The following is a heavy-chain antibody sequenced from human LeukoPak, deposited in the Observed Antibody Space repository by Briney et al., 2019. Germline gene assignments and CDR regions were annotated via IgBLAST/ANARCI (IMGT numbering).Heavy chain of an antibody. V-gene: IGHV5-51*01. CDR2: IYPGDSDT. J-gene: IGHJ4*02. CDR3: ARRRSESYSALDY. Sequence: GESLKISCKGSGYSLTTYWIGWVRQMPGKGLEWMGIIYPGDSDTRYSLSFQGQVTISADKSISTAYLQWSSLKASDTAMYYCARRRSESYSALDYWGQGTLVTVSS. D-gene: IGHD3-10*01. CDR1: GYSLTTYW.